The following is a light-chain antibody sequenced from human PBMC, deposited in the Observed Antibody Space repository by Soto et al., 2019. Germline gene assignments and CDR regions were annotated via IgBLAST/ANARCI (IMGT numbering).Light chain of an antibody. J-gene: IGKJ2*01. CDR2: DAS. V-gene: IGKV3-11*01. CDR3: QQRSNWPPYT. Sequence: EIVLTQSPATLSLSPGESATLSCRASQSVSRYLAWYQQKPGQAPRLLIYDASNRATGIPARFSGSGSGTDCPLTISSLEPEEFAVYYCQQRSNWPPYTFGQGTKLEIK. CDR1: QSVSRY.